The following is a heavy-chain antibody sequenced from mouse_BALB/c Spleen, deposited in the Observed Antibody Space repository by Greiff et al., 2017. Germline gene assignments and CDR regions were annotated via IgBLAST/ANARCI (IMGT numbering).Heavy chain of an antibody. D-gene: IGHD1-1*02. J-gene: IGHJ2*01. CDR1: GYTFTSYY. V-gene: IGHV1S81*02. CDR2: INPSNGGT. Sequence: QVQLQQSGAELVKPGASVKLSCKASGYTFTSYYMYWVKQRPGQGLEWIGEINPSNGGTNFNEKFKSKATLTVDKSSSTAYMQLSSLTSEDSAVYYCTRSGSPYYFDDWGQGTTLTVSS. CDR3: TRSGSPYYFDD.